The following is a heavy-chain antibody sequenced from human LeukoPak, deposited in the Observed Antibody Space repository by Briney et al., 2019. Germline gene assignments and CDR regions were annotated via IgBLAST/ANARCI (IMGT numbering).Heavy chain of an antibody. V-gene: IGHV1-2*02. J-gene: IGHJ4*02. CDR1: GYAFTHYY. Sequence: ASVKVSCKASGYAFTHYYIYWVRQAPGQGLEWMGWINPNRGGTNYAQKLRGRVTMTRETKIRTAYMELSSLRPHDTAVYYCARDAAVVGQGSEYSGQGTLVTVSS. CDR2: INPNRGGT. D-gene: IGHD6-19*01. CDR3: ARDAAVVGQGSEY.